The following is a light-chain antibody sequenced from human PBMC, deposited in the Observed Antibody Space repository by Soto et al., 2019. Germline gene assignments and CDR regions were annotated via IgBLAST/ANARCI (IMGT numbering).Light chain of an antibody. CDR1: QSVSSSY. J-gene: IGKJ2*01. CDR3: QQYVSSPYT. Sequence: EIVLTQSPATLSLSPGERATLSCGASQSVSSSYLAWYQQKPGLAPRLLIYDASSRATGIPDRFSGRGSGTDFTLTISRLEPEDFAVYYCQQYVSSPYTFGQGTKLEIK. V-gene: IGKV3D-20*01. CDR2: DAS.